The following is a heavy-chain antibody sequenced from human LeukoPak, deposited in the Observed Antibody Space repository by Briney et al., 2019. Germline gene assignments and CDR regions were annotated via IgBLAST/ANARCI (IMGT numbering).Heavy chain of an antibody. CDR2: IYHSGTT. V-gene: IGHV4-30-2*01. CDR3: AREPAADAFDI. CDR1: GGSISSGGYS. D-gene: IGHD2-2*01. Sequence: SETLSLTCAVSGGSISSGGYSWSWIRQPPGKGLEWIGYIYHSGTTYYNPSLKSRVTISVDRSKNQFSLKLSSVTAADTAVYYCAREPAADAFDIWGQGTMVTVSS. J-gene: IGHJ3*02.